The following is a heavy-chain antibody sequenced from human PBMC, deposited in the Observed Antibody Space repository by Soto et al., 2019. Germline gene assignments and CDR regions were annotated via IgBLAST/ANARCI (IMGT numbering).Heavy chain of an antibody. D-gene: IGHD1-1*01. Sequence: GGSLRLSCAASGFTLNNYAMHWVRQVPGKGLEWVAFISYNGKNKYYGDSVRGRFTISRDDSKNTLYLQMNSMRSEDTAVYYCATDGVEYVGSGLYYFDYWGQGTLVTVSS. CDR1: GFTLNNYA. CDR3: ATDGVEYVGSGLYYFDY. J-gene: IGHJ4*02. CDR2: ISYNGKNK. V-gene: IGHV3-30*04.